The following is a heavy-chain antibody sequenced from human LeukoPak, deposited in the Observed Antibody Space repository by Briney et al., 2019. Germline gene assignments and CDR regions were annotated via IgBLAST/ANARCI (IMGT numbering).Heavy chain of an antibody. V-gene: IGHV3-7*01. D-gene: IGHD6-13*01. CDR2: IKHDGSEK. Sequence: PGGSLRLSCAASGFTFSRYWMSWVRQAPGKGLEWVANIKHDGSEKYYVDSVKGRFTISRDNAKNSLYLQMNSLRAEDTAVYYCARSAGSSSWYEGYYFDYWGQGTLVTVSS. CDR1: GFTFSRYW. J-gene: IGHJ4*02. CDR3: ARSAGSSSWYEGYYFDY.